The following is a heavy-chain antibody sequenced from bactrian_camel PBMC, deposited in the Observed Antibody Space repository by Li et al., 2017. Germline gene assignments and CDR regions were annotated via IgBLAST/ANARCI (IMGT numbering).Heavy chain of an antibody. CDR3: AVERPGIGEEPCFNGWPQYAYNY. D-gene: IGHD1*01. CDR1: GYSSSRHC. CDR2: IRRDGDE. J-gene: IGHJ4*01. Sequence: EVQLVESGGGSVQAGGSLRLSCTHFGYSSSRHCMGWFRQAPGKAREGIAGIRRDGDEYYADSVKGRFTISQDNAKNTLYLQMNSLKPEDTAMYFCAVERPGIGEEPCFNGWPQYAYNYWGQGTQVTVS. V-gene: IGHV3S31*01.